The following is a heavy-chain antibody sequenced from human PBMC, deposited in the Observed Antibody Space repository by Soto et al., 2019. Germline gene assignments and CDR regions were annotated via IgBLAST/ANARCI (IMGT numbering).Heavy chain of an antibody. Sequence: PGGSLRLSCAASGFTFSSYAMHWVRQAPGKGLEWVAVISYDGSNKYYADSVKGRFTISRDNSKNTLYLQMNSLRAEDTAVYYCARDETGITIFGVVEPYYYYGMDVWGQGTTVTVSS. J-gene: IGHJ6*02. V-gene: IGHV3-30-3*01. CDR3: ARDETGITIFGVVEPYYYYGMDV. D-gene: IGHD3-3*01. CDR1: GFTFSSYA. CDR2: ISYDGSNK.